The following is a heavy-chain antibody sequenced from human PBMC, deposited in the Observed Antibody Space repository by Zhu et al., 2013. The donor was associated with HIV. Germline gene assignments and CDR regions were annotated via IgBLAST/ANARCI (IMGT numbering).Heavy chain of an antibody. CDR2: INPQSGGT. CDR3: ARDHQSSMARGVKFDY. D-gene: IGHD3-10*01. Sequence: QAQLVQSGAEVRKPGASVKVSCKVSGYIFSDYYMHWVRQAPGQGLEWMGWINPQSGGTNYAQKFQGRVTMTRDTSMSTAYMELSRVTSDDTAVYYCARDHQSSMARGVKFDYWGQGTLVTVSS. V-gene: IGHV1-2*02. CDR1: GYIFSDYY. J-gene: IGHJ4*02.